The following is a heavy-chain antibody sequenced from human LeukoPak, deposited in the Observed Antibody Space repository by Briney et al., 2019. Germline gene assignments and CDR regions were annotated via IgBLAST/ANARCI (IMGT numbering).Heavy chain of an antibody. CDR2: INPNSGGT. V-gene: IGHV1-2*02. J-gene: IGHJ4*02. Sequence: ASVKVSCKASGYTFTGYYMHWVRQAPGQGLEWMGWINPNSGGTNYAQKFQGRVTMTRDTSISTAYMELSRLRSDDTAVYYCARVESAVSHFDYWGQGTLVTVSS. CDR3: ARVESAVSHFDY. CDR1: GYTFTGYY. D-gene: IGHD1-14*01.